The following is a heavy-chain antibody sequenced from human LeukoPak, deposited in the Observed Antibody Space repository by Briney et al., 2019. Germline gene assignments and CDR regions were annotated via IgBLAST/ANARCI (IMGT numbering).Heavy chain of an antibody. V-gene: IGHV3-11*06. D-gene: IGHD2-2*01. CDR3: ARVDCSSTSCFAFDY. J-gene: IGHJ4*02. CDR2: ISSSSSYT. Sequence: GGSLRLSCAASGFTFSDYYMSWIRQAPGKGLEWVSYISSSSSYTNHADSVKGRFTISRDNAKNSLYLQMNSLRAEDTAVYYCARVDCSSTSCFAFDYWGQGTLVTVSS. CDR1: GFTFSDYY.